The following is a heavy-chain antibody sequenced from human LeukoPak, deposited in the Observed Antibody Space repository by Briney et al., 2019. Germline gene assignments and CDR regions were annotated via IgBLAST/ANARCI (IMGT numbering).Heavy chain of an antibody. CDR3: ARASSTR. J-gene: IGHJ4*02. CDR1: GFTFSSYA. Sequence: GGSLRLSCAASGFTFSSYAMHWVRQAPGKGLEWVAVISYDRSNKYYADSVKGRFTISRDNSKSTLYLQMNSLRAEDTAVYYCARASSTRWGQGTLVTVSS. CDR2: ISYDRSNK. V-gene: IGHV3-30*04. D-gene: IGHD2-2*01.